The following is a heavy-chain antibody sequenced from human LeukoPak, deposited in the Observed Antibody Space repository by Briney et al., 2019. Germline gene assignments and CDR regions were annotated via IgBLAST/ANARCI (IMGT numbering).Heavy chain of an antibody. CDR2: ISSSGSTI. Sequence: PGGSLRLSCAVSGFTITNHWMSWVRQAPGKGLEWVSYISSSGSTIYYADSVKGRFTISRDNAKNSLYLQMNSLRAGDTAVYYCARAAYSSTWYSRYFDLWGRGTLVTVSS. CDR1: GFTITNHW. CDR3: ARAAYSSTWYSRYFDL. V-gene: IGHV3-11*04. J-gene: IGHJ2*01. D-gene: IGHD6-13*01.